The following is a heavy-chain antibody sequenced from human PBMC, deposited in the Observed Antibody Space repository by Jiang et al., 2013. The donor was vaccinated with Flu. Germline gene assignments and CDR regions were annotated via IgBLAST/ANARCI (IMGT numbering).Heavy chain of an antibody. CDR2: IYYSGST. J-gene: IGHJ4*02. D-gene: IGHD3-10*01. Sequence: PGLVKPSETLSLTCTVSGGSISSSSYYWGWIRQPPGKGLEWIGSIYYSGSTYYNPSLKSRVTISVDTSKNQFSLKLSSVTAADTAVYYCARCPMVRGVIIQLYPDYWGRGTLVTVSS. CDR3: ARCPMVRGVIIQLYPDY. V-gene: IGHV4-39*01. CDR1: GGSISSSSYY.